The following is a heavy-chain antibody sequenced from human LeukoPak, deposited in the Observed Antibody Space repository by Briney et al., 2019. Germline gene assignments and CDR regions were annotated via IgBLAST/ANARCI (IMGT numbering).Heavy chain of an antibody. CDR3: ARDHPYDSSGYYPGHDDAFDI. V-gene: IGHV1-18*01. Sequence: ASVKVSCKALGYTFTSYGISWVRQAPGQGLEWMGWISAYNGNTNYAQKLQGRVTMTTDTSTSTAYMELGSLGSDDTAVYYCARDHPYDSSGYYPGHDDAFDIWGQGTMVTVSS. CDR1: GYTFTSYG. D-gene: IGHD3-22*01. J-gene: IGHJ3*02. CDR2: ISAYNGNT.